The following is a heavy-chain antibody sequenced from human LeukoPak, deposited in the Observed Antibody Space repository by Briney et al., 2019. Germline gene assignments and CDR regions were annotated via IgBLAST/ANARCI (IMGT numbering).Heavy chain of an antibody. Sequence: GGSLRLSCAASGFTFGNYAIHWVRQAPGKGLEWVSAVSAGVGATSYADSAKGRFTIYRDHSKNTLYLQMNSLRAEDKSVYFCAKFGGGLDNWGQGTLVTVSS. CDR2: VSAGVGAT. J-gene: IGHJ4*02. CDR1: GFTFGNYA. V-gene: IGHV3-23*01. D-gene: IGHD3-10*01. CDR3: AKFGGGLDN.